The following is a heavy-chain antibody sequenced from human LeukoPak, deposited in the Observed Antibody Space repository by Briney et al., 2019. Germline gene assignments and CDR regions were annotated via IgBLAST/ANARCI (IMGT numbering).Heavy chain of an antibody. J-gene: IGHJ4*02. D-gene: IGHD6-19*01. CDR3: ARVGCSSGWYRN. Sequence: GGSLRLSCVVSGFTFSSHWMHWVRRAPGKGLVWVSRVSSDGSSTMYADSVQGRFTISRDNAKNTLYLQMNSLRAEDTAVYYCARVGCSSGWYRNWGQGTLVTVAS. CDR1: GFTFSSHW. CDR2: VSSDGSST. V-gene: IGHV3-74*03.